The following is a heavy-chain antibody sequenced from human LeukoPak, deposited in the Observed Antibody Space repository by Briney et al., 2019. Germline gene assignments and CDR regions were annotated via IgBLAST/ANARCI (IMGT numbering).Heavy chain of an antibody. V-gene: IGHV4-61*01. J-gene: IGHJ4*02. Sequence: SETLSLTCTVSGGSVSSGSYYWSWIRQPPGKGLEWIGYIYYSGSTNYNPSLKSRVTISVDTSKSQFSLKRSSVTAADTAVYYCARDDASSSSFDYWGQGTLVTVSS. D-gene: IGHD6-6*01. CDR3: ARDDASSSSFDY. CDR1: GGSVSSGSYY. CDR2: IYYSGST.